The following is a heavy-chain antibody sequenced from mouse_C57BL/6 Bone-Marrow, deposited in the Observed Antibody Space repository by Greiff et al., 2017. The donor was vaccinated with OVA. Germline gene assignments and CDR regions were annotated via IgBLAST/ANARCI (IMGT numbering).Heavy chain of an antibody. Sequence: EVKLMESGAELVRPGASVKLSCTASGFNIKDDYMHWVKQRPEQGLEWIGWIDPENGDTEYASKFQGKATITADTSSNTAYLQLSSLTSEDTAAYYCTSYGNFDYWGQGTTLTVSS. V-gene: IGHV14-4*01. D-gene: IGHD2-1*01. J-gene: IGHJ2*01. CDR1: GFNIKDDY. CDR3: TSYGNFDY. CDR2: IDPENGDT.